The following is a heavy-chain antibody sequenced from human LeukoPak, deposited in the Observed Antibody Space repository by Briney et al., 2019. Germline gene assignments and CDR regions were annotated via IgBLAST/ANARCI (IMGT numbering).Heavy chain of an antibody. CDR3: ARESGGGYSYEDY. Sequence: GGSLRLSCAASGFTFSSCSMSWVRQAPGKGVEWVSSISSSSSYIYYADSVKGRFTISRDNAKKSLYLQMNSLRAEDTAVYCCARESGGGYSYEDYWGQGTLVTVSS. CDR1: GFTFSSCS. J-gene: IGHJ4*02. V-gene: IGHV3-21*01. D-gene: IGHD5-18*01. CDR2: ISSSSSYI.